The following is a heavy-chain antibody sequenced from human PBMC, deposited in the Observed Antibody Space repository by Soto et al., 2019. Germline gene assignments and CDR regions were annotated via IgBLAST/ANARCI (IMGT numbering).Heavy chain of an antibody. J-gene: IGHJ6*02. Sequence: TSETLSLTCAVSGGSISSGGYSWSWIRQPPGKGLEWIGYMYHSGSTNYNPSLKSRVTISVDTSKNQFSLKLSSVTAADTAVYYCARYPIGNYGMDVWGQGTTVTVSS. D-gene: IGHD2-2*02. CDR2: MYHSGST. V-gene: IGHV4-30-2*02. CDR3: ARYPIGNYGMDV. CDR1: GGSISSGGYS.